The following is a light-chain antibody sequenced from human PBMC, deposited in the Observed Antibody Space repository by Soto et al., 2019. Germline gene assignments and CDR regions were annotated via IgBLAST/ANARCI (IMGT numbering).Light chain of an antibody. CDR3: QQYNSYSGYT. Sequence: DIQMTQSPSTLSASVGDRVTITCRASQSISSWLAWYQQKPGKATKLLIYKASSLESGVPSRFSGSGSGTEFTLTISRLQPDDFATYYCQQYNSYSGYTFGQGTKLEIK. V-gene: IGKV1-5*03. J-gene: IGKJ2*01. CDR2: KAS. CDR1: QSISSW.